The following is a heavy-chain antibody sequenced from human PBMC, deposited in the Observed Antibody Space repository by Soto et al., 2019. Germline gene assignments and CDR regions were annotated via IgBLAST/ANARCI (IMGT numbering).Heavy chain of an antibody. J-gene: IGHJ4*02. V-gene: IGHV1-69*02. CDR3: ARSPDVVGATPGFDY. Sequence: QVQLVQSGAEVKKPGSSMKVSCKASGGTFSSYTISWVRQAPGQGLEWMGRIIPILGIANYAQKFQGRVTITADKSTSTAYMELSSLRSEDTAVYYCARSPDVVGATPGFDYWGQGTLVTVSS. CDR2: IIPILGIA. D-gene: IGHD1-26*01. CDR1: GGTFSSYT.